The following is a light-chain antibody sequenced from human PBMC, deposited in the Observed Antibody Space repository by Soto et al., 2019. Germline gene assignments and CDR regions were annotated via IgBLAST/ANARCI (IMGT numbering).Light chain of an antibody. Sequence: QSALTQPRSVSGSPGQSVTISCTGTSSDVDGYNYVSWYQQYPGKAPKVMIYAVTKRPSGVPDRISGSKSGNTASLTISGIRGEDEADYYCCSYAGSYNHYVYGTGTKVTVL. CDR1: SSDVDGYNY. J-gene: IGLJ1*01. CDR3: CSYAGSYNHYV. CDR2: AVT. V-gene: IGLV2-11*01.